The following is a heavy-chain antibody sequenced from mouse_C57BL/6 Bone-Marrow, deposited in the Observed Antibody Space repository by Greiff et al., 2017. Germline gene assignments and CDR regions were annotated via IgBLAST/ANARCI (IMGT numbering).Heavy chain of an antibody. D-gene: IGHD2-3*01. J-gene: IGHJ4*01. CDR3: ARQYYGYYVFYAMDY. CDR2: ISSGSSTI. Sequence: EVKLMESGGGLVKPGGSLKLSCAASGFTFSDYGMHWVRQAPEKGLEWVAYISSGSSTIYYADTVKGRFTISRDNAKNTLFLQMTSLRSEDTAMYYCARQYYGYYVFYAMDYWGQGTSVTVSS. CDR1: GFTFSDYG. V-gene: IGHV5-17*01.